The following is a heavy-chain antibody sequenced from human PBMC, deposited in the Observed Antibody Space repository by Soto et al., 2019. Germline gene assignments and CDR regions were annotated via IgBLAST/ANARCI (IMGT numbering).Heavy chain of an antibody. CDR1: GFTFSNYA. V-gene: IGHV3-23*01. Sequence: ESLRLSCAAPGFTFSNYAMSWVRQAAGKGLEWVSGISGSGGTIYYADSVKGRFTISRDNSKNTLYLQMNSLRAEDTAIYFCAKDQVAARRYYYYGMDVWGQGTTVTVSS. D-gene: IGHD6-6*01. CDR2: ISGSGGTI. J-gene: IGHJ6*02. CDR3: AKDQVAARRYYYYGMDV.